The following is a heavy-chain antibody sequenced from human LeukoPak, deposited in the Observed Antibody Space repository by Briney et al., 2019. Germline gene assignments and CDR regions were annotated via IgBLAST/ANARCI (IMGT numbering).Heavy chain of an antibody. CDR1: GFTFSSYG. J-gene: IGHJ4*02. CDR2: ISYDGSNK. CDR3: AKDPPVGSYPDY. Sequence: GGSLRLSCAASGFTFSSYGMHWGRQAPGKGVGGVAVISYDGSNKYYSDSVQGRFTISRDNSKNTLYLQMNSLRAEDTAVYYCAKDPPVGSYPDYWGQGTLVTVSS. V-gene: IGHV3-30*18. D-gene: IGHD1-26*01.